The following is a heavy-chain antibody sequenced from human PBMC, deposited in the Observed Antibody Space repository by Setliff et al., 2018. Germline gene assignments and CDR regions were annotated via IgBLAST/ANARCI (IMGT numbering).Heavy chain of an antibody. Sequence: PGGSLRLSCAASGFTFVDYFFSWVRQAPGKGLEWVSGISWNGASTGYPDSVKGRFTVSRDNAQNSLYLEMKSLRTEDTALYYCARPCSGSGCYAGLESWGQGTPVTVSS. CDR2: ISWNGAST. J-gene: IGHJ4*02. V-gene: IGHV3-20*04. CDR1: GFTFVDYF. D-gene: IGHD2-15*01. CDR3: ARPCSGSGCYAGLES.